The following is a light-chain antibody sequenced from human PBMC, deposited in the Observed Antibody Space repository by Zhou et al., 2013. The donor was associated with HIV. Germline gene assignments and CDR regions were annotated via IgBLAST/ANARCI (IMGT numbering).Light chain of an antibody. CDR1: QGISSY. J-gene: IGKJ2*02. Sequence: IQLTQSPSSLSASVGDRVTITCRASQGISSYLAWYQQMPGEAPKLLIYTASILQSGVPSRFSGSGSGTRFILTINGLQREDFATYYCQQGHSTPRTFGQGTKLEIK. V-gene: IGKV1-39*01. CDR2: TAS. CDR3: QQGHSTPRT.